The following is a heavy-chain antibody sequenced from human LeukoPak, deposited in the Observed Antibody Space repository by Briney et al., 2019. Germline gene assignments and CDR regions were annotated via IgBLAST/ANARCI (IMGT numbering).Heavy chain of an antibody. V-gene: IGHV3-23*01. CDR3: AKDRGGATILDY. CDR2: ISGSGGST. Sequence: PGGSLRLSCAASGFTFSSYAMSWVRQAPGKGLEWVSAISGSGGSTYHADSVKGRFTISRDNSKNTLYLQMNSLRAEDTAVYYCAKDRGGATILDYWGQGTLVTVSS. D-gene: IGHD1-26*01. J-gene: IGHJ4*02. CDR1: GFTFSSYA.